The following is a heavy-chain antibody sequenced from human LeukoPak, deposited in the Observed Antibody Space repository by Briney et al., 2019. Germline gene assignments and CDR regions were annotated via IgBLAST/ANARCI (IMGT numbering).Heavy chain of an antibody. Sequence: SETLSLTCTVSGGSISSGGYYWSWIRQHPGKGLEWIGYIYYSGSTYYNPPLKSRVTISVDTSKNQFSLKLSSVTAADTAVYYCARHWDGYNDYWGQGTLVTVSS. CDR2: IYYSGST. CDR3: ARHWDGYNDY. V-gene: IGHV4-39*01. D-gene: IGHD5-24*01. CDR1: GGSISSGGYY. J-gene: IGHJ4*02.